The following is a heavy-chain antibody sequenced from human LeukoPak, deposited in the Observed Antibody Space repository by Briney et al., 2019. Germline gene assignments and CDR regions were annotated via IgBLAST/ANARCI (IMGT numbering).Heavy chain of an antibody. Sequence: GGSLRLSCAASGFTFSSYAMSWVRQAPGKGLEWVPAISGSGGSTYYADSVKGRFTISRDNSKNTLYLQMNSLRAEDTAVYYCAKDLTPYYYYYGMDVWGQGTTVTVSS. J-gene: IGHJ6*02. D-gene: IGHD2-15*01. CDR3: AKDLTPYYYYYGMDV. CDR2: ISGSGGST. V-gene: IGHV3-23*01. CDR1: GFTFSSYA.